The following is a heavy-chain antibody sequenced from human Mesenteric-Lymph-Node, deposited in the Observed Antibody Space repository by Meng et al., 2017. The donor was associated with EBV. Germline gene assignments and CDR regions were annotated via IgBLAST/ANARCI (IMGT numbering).Heavy chain of an antibody. CDR3: ATMEMGAYQY. CDR2: ISSGGIT. Sequence: EEQLVESGGTVIQRGGSLRLSCAASGFSVSTNYLTWVRQSPGKGLEWVSLISSGGITFYADSVKGRFTVSRDDSKNTVYLQMNSLRGEDTALYYCATMEMGAYQYWGPGTLVTVSS. D-gene: IGHD3-16*01. CDR1: GFSVSTNY. J-gene: IGHJ4*02. V-gene: IGHV3-53*01.